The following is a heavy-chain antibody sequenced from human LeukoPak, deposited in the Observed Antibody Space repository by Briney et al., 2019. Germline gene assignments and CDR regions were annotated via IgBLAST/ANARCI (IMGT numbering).Heavy chain of an antibody. V-gene: IGHV4-59*01. CDR2: FYYTGTT. CDR1: GGSISSYD. J-gene: IGHJ4*02. CDR3: ARDYYGSGSYYD. D-gene: IGHD3-10*01. Sequence: SETLSLTCTVSGGSISSYDYTWIRQPPGKGLEWIGYFYYTGTTNYNPSLKSRVTISVDTSKNQFSLRLRSVTAADTAVYYCARDYYGSGSYYDWGQGTLVTVSS.